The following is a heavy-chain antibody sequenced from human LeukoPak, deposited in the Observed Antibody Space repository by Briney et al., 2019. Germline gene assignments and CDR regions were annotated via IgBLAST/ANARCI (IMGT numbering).Heavy chain of an antibody. Sequence: PGGSLRLSCIGSGITFDDYAMHWVRQVPGKGLEWVAVISWNSGTINYADSVKGRFTISRDNTKNSVFLQMNSLRADDTALYYCAKDVDASPAGDALDNWGQGTMVTVSS. V-gene: IGHV3-9*01. D-gene: IGHD2-2*01. CDR1: GITFDDYA. J-gene: IGHJ3*02. CDR2: ISWNSGTI. CDR3: AKDVDASPAGDALDN.